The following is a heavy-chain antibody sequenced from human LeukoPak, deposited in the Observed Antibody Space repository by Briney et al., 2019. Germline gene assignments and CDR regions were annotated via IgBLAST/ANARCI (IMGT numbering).Heavy chain of an antibody. V-gene: IGHV1-69*13. CDR2: ITPLFGTA. CDR1: GGTFSKYS. CDR3: ARDSSDVRGLIAH. D-gene: IGHD3-10*02. Sequence: GASVKVSCKASGGTFSKYSISWVRRRPGQGLEWMGGITPLFGTANYAQKFQGRVTITADESASTAYMELSSLRSEDTAVYYCARDSSDVRGLIAHWGQGTLVTVSS. J-gene: IGHJ1*01.